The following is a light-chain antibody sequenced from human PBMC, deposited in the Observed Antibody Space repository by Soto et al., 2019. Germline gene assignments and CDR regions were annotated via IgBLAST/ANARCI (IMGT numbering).Light chain of an antibody. CDR3: QQYVSSPWA. V-gene: IGKV3-20*01. CDR1: QSISSTY. J-gene: IGKJ1*01. CDR2: DAS. Sequence: EIVLTQSPGTLSLSPGERATLSCRASQSISSTYLTWYHQRPGQAPRLLIYDASRRATGIPDRFTGSGSGTDFTLTISRLEPEDFAVYYCQQYVSSPWAFGQGTKVDIK.